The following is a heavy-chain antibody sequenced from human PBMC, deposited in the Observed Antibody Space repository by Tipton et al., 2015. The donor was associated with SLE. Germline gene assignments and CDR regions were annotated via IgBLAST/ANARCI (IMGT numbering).Heavy chain of an antibody. D-gene: IGHD4-17*01. J-gene: IGHJ4*02. Sequence: TLSLTCAVSGGSLTGHYWSWIRQPPGKGLEWIAEINHRGDTNHNPSLKSRVTISVDTSKNQFSLKLSSVTAADTAVYYCARVDSGGGDYLLDYWGQGTLVTVSS. CDR3: ARVDSGGGDYLLDY. CDR1: GGSLTGHY. V-gene: IGHV4-34*01. CDR2: INHRGDT.